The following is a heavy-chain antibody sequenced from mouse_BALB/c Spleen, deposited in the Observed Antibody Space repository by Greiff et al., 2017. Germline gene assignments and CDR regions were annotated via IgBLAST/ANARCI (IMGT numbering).Heavy chain of an antibody. CDR2: ISSGSSTI. V-gene: IGHV5-17*02. Sequence: EVQLVESGGGLVQPGGSRKLSCAASGFTFSSFGMHWVRQAPEKGLEWVAYISSGSSTIYYADTVKGRFTISRDNPKNTLFLQMTSLRSEDTAMYYCARPSPWFAYWGQGTLVTVSA. J-gene: IGHJ3*01. CDR3: ARPSPWFAY. CDR1: GFTFSSFG.